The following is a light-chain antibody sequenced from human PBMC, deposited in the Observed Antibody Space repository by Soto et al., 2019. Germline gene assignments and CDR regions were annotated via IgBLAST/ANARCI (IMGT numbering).Light chain of an antibody. Sequence: QLVLTQPPSVSGSPGQSVTISCTGTSSDVGSYNRVSWYQQPPGTAPKLMIYEVSNRPSGVPDRFSGSKSGNTASLTISGLQAEDEADYYCSSYTSSSTVFGGGTKVTVL. CDR2: EVS. V-gene: IGLV2-18*02. CDR3: SSYTSSSTV. CDR1: SSDVGSYNR. J-gene: IGLJ2*01.